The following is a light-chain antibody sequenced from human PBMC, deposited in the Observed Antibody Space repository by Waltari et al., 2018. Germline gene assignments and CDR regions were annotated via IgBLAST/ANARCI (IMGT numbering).Light chain of an antibody. J-gene: IGKJ1*01. Sequence: ETTVTQSPAFISATPGDKVTISCKVSQDIDEDINWYQQKPGEAVVFIVQEATTPVPGVSPRFSGSWYGRDFTLTINDVKSEDAAYYFCRQHDNFPWTFGQGTKLEIK. CDR2: EAT. CDR1: QDIDED. CDR3: RQHDNFPWT. V-gene: IGKV5-2*01.